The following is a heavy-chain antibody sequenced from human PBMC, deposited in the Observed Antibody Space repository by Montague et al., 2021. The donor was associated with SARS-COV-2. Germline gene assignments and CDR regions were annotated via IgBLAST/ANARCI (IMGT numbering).Heavy chain of an antibody. Sequence: SLRLSCAASGFTFSSYGMHWVRQAPGKGLEWVAVIWYDGSNKYYADSVKGRFTISRDNSKNTLHLQMNSLRAEDTAVYYCAKEYSSSSTHYYGMDVWGQGTTVTVSS. CDR1: GFTFSSYG. CDR3: AKEYSSSSTHYYGMDV. D-gene: IGHD6-6*01. J-gene: IGHJ6*02. CDR2: IWYDGSNK. V-gene: IGHV3-33*06.